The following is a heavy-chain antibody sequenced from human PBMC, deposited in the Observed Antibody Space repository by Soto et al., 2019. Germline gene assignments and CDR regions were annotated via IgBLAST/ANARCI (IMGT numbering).Heavy chain of an antibody. CDR1: GFTFSSYA. CDR3: ARRKSTEYFFDY. CDR2: ISGSGGTT. D-gene: IGHD3-10*01. J-gene: IGHJ4*02. Sequence: GGSLSLSCAASGFTFSSYAMTWVRQTPGKGLEWVSVISGSGGTTYYADSVKGRFTISRDNSKRSLYLQMNSLRAEDTAVYYCARRKSTEYFFDYWGQGTLVTVSS. V-gene: IGHV3-23*01.